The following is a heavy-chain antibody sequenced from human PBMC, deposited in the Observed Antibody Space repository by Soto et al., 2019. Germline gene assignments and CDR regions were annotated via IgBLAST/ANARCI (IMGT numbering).Heavy chain of an antibody. V-gene: IGHV1-3*01. CDR3: ARDAVEYYYGSGSLHWFDP. J-gene: IGHJ5*02. Sequence: ASVKVSCKASGYTFTSYAMHWVRQAPGQRLEWMGWINAGNGNTKYSQKFQGRVTITRDTSASTAYMELSSLRSEDTAVYYCARDAVEYYYGSGSLHWFDPWGQGTLVTVSS. D-gene: IGHD3-10*01. CDR1: GYTFTSYA. CDR2: INAGNGNT.